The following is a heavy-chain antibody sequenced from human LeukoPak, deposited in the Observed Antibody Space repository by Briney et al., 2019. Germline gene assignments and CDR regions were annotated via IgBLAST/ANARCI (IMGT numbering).Heavy chain of an antibody. CDR2: IYYSGST. D-gene: IGHD3-22*01. CDR3: ARVSSLLHASFDY. Sequence: TLSLTCTVSVGSISSGVYYWLWIRQHPGKGLEWIGYIYYSGSTYYNPSLKSPVTISVDTSKKQFSLKLSSVTAADTAVYYCARVSSLLHASFDYWGEGTLVTVSS. J-gene: IGHJ4*02. V-gene: IGHV4-31*01. CDR1: VGSISSGVYY.